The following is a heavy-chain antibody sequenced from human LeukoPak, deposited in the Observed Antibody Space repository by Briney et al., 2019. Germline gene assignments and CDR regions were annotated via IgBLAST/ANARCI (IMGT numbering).Heavy chain of an antibody. CDR1: GGSISTYY. J-gene: IGHJ4*02. Sequence: SETLSLTCTVSGGSISTYYWSWIRQPPGKGLEWIGYIYYSGSTNYNPSLKSRVTISVDTSKNQFSLKLSSVTAADTAVYYCARHLSPGIAPKDYWGQGTLVTVSS. D-gene: IGHD6-13*01. CDR3: ARHLSPGIAPKDY. CDR2: IYYSGST. V-gene: IGHV4-59*08.